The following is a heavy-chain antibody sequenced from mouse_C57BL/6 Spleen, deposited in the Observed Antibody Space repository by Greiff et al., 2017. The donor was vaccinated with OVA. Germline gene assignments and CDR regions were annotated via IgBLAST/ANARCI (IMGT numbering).Heavy chain of an antibody. D-gene: IGHD1-1*01. CDR3: ARDGLRYPYAMDY. CDR1: GFTFSSYA. CDR2: ISDGGSYT. J-gene: IGHJ4*01. V-gene: IGHV5-4*01. Sequence: DVMLVESGGGLVKPGGSLKLSCAASGFTFSSYAMSWVRQTPEKRLEWVATISDGGSYTYYPDNVKGRFTISRDNAKNNLYLQMSHLKSEDTAMYYCARDGLRYPYAMDYWGQGTSVTVSS.